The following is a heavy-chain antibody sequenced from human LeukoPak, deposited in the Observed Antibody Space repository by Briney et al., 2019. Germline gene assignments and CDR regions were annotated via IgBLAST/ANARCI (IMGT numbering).Heavy chain of an antibody. D-gene: IGHD2-2*01. Sequence: GASVKVSCKASGYTFTSYYMHWVRQAPGQGLEGMGIINPSGGSTSYAQKFQGRVTMTRDTSTSTVYMELSSLRSEDTAVYYCARDRGGEYQLLPYYYYYYGMDVWGQGATVTVSS. CDR2: INPSGGST. V-gene: IGHV1-46*01. J-gene: IGHJ6*02. CDR1: GYTFTSYY. CDR3: ARDRGGEYQLLPYYYYYYGMDV.